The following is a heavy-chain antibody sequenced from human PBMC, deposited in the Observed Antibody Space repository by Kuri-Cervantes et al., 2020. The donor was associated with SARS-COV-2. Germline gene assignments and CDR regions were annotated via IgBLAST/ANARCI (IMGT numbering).Heavy chain of an antibody. D-gene: IGHD3-16*01. CDR1: GFTFSSYA. CDR3: ARGLGENWFDP. V-gene: IGHV3-30*04. J-gene: IGHJ5*02. CDR2: ISYDGSNK. Sequence: GESLKISCAASGFTFSSYAMHWVRQAPGKGLEWVAVISYDGSNKYYADSVKGRFTISRDDSKNTLYLQMNSLRAEDTAVYYCARGLGENWFDPWGQGTLVTVSS.